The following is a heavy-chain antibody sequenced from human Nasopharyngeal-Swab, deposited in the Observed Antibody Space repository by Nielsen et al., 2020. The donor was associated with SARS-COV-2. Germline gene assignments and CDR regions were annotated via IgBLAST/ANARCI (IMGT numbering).Heavy chain of an antibody. Sequence: ASVKVSCKASGYTFTSYGISWVRQAPGQGLEWMGWISAYNGNTNYAQKLQGRVTMTTDTFTSTAYMELRSLRSDDTAVYYCARVMEMATILVGYYYYMDVWGKGTTVTVSS. CDR2: ISAYNGNT. CDR3: ARVMEMATILVGYYYYMDV. V-gene: IGHV1-18*01. J-gene: IGHJ6*03. D-gene: IGHD5-24*01. CDR1: GYTFTSYG.